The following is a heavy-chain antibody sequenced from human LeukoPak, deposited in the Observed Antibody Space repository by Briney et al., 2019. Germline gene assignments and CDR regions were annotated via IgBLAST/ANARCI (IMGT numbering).Heavy chain of an antibody. CDR3: LPDYYDSSGYLDAYDI. CDR1: GFTFSNYS. D-gene: IGHD3-22*01. CDR2: ISSSSSTI. V-gene: IGHV3-48*01. J-gene: IGHJ3*02. Sequence: QAGGSLRLSCAASGFTFSNYSMNWVRQAPGKGLEWVSYISSSSSTIYYADSVKGRFTISRDNAKNSLYLQMNSLRAEDTAVYYCLPDYYDSSGYLDAYDIWGQGTMVTVSS.